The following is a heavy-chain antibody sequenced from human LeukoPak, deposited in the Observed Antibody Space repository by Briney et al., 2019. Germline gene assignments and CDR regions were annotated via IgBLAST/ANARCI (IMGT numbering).Heavy chain of an antibody. CDR2: ISWNSGSI. Sequence: GGSLRLSCAASGFTFDDYAMHWVRQAPGKGLEWVSGISWNSGSIGYADSVKGRFTISRDNAKNSLYLQMNSLRAEDTAVYYCARDPVYVWGSYDPYFDYWGQGTLVTVSS. V-gene: IGHV3-9*01. D-gene: IGHD3-16*01. J-gene: IGHJ4*02. CDR1: GFTFDDYA. CDR3: ARDPVYVWGSYDPYFDY.